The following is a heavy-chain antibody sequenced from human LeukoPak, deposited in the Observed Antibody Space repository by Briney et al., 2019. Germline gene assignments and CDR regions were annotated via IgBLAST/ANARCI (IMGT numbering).Heavy chain of an antibody. Sequence: PGGSLRLSCAASGFSFSNYGMHWVRQAPGKGLEWVAVVSYDGSIKYYADSVKGRFTISRDNSKNTLYLQMNSLRSEDTAVYSCAKESLGSGSYYGSYFDCWGQGTLVTVSS. CDR2: VSYDGSIK. CDR1: GFSFSNYG. D-gene: IGHD1-26*01. J-gene: IGHJ4*02. CDR3: AKESLGSGSYYGSYFDC. V-gene: IGHV3-30*18.